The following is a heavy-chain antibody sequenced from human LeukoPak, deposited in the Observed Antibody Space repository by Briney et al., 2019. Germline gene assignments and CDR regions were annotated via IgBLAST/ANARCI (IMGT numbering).Heavy chain of an antibody. CDR1: GDSVSSDSYY. CDR2: AYNSGST. CDR3: ARGKYSSSDAFDI. Sequence: SETLSLTCSVSGDSVSSDSYYWSWIRQPPGKGLEWIGYAYNSGSTNYNPSLKSRITISVETSKNQFSLKLNSVAAADTAVYYCARGKYSSSDAFDIWGQGTMVTVSS. V-gene: IGHV4-61*01. J-gene: IGHJ3*02. D-gene: IGHD6-6*01.